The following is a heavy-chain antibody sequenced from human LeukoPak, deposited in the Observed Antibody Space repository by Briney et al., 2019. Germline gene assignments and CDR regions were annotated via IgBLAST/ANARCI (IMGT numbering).Heavy chain of an antibody. V-gene: IGHV4-59*08. CDR2: VSYSGNT. J-gene: IGHJ4*02. CDR1: GGSIGTSY. CDR3: ASCGSGYYYGIDY. D-gene: IGHD3-22*01. Sequence: SETLSLTCTVSGGSIGTSYWSWIRQPPGKGLEWIGYVSYSGNTNYNPSLKSRVTISVDTSKNQFSLKLSSVTAADTAVYYCASCGSGYYYGIDYWGQGTLVTVSS.